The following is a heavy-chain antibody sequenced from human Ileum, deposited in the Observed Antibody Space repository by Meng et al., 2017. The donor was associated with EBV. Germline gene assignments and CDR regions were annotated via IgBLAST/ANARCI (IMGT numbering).Heavy chain of an antibody. D-gene: IGHD5-24*01. Sequence: VQLLEAGGGLVQPGGSLRLSCAVSGFTFSSYWMHWVRQAPGKGLVWVSRINSDGSSTSYADSVKGRFTISRDNAKNTLYLQMNSLRPEDTAVYYCARDHLCGRGGYNELDDWGQGTLVTVSS. J-gene: IGHJ4*02. CDR2: INSDGSST. CDR1: GFTFSSYW. CDR3: ARDHLCGRGGYNELDD. V-gene: IGHV3-74*01.